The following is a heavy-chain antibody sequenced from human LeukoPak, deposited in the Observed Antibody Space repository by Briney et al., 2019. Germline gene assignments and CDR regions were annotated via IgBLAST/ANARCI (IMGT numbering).Heavy chain of an antibody. Sequence: GGSLRLSCAASGFTFSSYAMHWVRQAPGKGLEWVAVISYDGSNKYYAESVKGRFTISRDNSKNTLYLQMNSLRAEDTAVYYCARDMGYNQDVDYWGQGTLVTVSS. CDR2: ISYDGSNK. CDR3: ARDMGYNQDVDY. V-gene: IGHV3-30-3*01. CDR1: GFTFSSYA. D-gene: IGHD5-18*01. J-gene: IGHJ4*02.